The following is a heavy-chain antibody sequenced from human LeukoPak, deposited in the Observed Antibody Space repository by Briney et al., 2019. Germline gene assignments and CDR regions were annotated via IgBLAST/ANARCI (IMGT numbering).Heavy chain of an antibody. CDR1: GFIFSNYP. CDR3: ARQQTYGVVRDTAFDI. J-gene: IGHJ3*02. Sequence: GGSLRLSCAVYGFIFSNYPMHWVRQAQGKGLEWVAAISYDGSNKYYADSVKGRFTISRDNSKNTLYVQINSLRAEDTAVYYCARQQTYGVVRDTAFDIWGQGTKVTISS. V-gene: IGHV3-30-3*01. CDR2: ISYDGSNK. D-gene: IGHD3-16*01.